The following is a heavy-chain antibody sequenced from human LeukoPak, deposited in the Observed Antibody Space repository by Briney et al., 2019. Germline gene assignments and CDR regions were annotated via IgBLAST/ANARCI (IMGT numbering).Heavy chain of an antibody. J-gene: IGHJ6*03. CDR1: GGSISSSSYY. Sequence: PSETLSLTCTVSGGSISSSSYYWSWIRQPPGKGLEWIGYIYYSGSTNYNPSLKSRVTISVDASKNQFSLKLSSVTAADTAVYYCARSDSSSWPYYYYYMDVWGKGTTVTISS. D-gene: IGHD6-13*01. CDR3: ARSDSSSWPYYYYYMDV. CDR2: IYYSGST. V-gene: IGHV4-61*01.